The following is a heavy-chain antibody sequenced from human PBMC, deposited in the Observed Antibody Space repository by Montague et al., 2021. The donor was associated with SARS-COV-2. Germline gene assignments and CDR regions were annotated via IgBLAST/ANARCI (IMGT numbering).Heavy chain of an antibody. D-gene: IGHD3-10*01. Sequence: SETLSLTCAVHGWTYGTSSWNLIPQPPSKALERVGEIRHGKDHNYDPATESRITISAGTCKRQFSLKLTTVAAADTAVYYCARLGDGVVPSPILGVGPYYSSSFLHVSGNRTTACVAS. V-gene: IGHV4-34*01. CDR2: IRHGKDH. J-gene: IGHJ6*03. CDR1: GWTYGTSS. CDR3: ARLGDGVVPSPILGVGPYYSSSFLHV.